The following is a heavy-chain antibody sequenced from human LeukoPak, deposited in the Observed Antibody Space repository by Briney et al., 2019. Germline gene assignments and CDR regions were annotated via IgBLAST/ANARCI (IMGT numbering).Heavy chain of an antibody. Sequence: SETLSLTCAVYGGSFSGYYWSWIRQPPGKGLEWIGEINHSGSTNYNPSLKSRVTISVDTSKDQFSLKLSSVTAADTAVYYCASGSSGGYSYGYAAFDIWGQGTMVTVSS. J-gene: IGHJ3*02. CDR3: ASGSSGGYSYGYAAFDI. CDR2: INHSGST. V-gene: IGHV4-34*01. CDR1: GGSFSGYY. D-gene: IGHD5-18*01.